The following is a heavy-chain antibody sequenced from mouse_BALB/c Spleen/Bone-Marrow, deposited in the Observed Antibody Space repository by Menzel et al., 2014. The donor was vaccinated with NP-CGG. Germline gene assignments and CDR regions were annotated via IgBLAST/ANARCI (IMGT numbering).Heavy chain of an antibody. V-gene: IGHV1-20*02. CDR3: ARSGYYGSSYFDY. J-gene: IGHJ2*01. D-gene: IGHD1-1*01. Sequence: VQLKQSGPELVKPGASVKISCKASGYSFTGYFMNWVMQSHGKSLEWIGRINPYNGDTFYNQKFEGKATLTVDKSSSTAHMELRSLASEDSAVYYCARSGYYGSSYFDYWGQGPTLTVSS. CDR2: INPYNGDT. CDR1: GYSFTGYF.